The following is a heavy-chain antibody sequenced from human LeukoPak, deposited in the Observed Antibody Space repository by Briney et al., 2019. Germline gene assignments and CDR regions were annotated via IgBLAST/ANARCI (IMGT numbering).Heavy chain of an antibody. CDR2: INHNGNVN. CDR1: GFTFSSYW. J-gene: IGHJ4*02. V-gene: IGHV3-7*01. D-gene: IGHD3-3*01. Sequence: GGSLRLSCAASGFTFSSYWMNWARQAPGKGLEWVASINHNGNVNYYVDSVKGRFTISRDNAKNSLYLQMNSLRAEDTAVYYCARVSFWSGYALDYWGQGTLVTVSS. CDR3: ARVSFWSGYALDY.